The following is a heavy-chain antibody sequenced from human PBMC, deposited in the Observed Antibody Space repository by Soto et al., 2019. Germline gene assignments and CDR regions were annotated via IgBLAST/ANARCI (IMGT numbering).Heavy chain of an antibody. D-gene: IGHD5-12*01. CDR3: AKSPRGEMATD. J-gene: IGHJ4*02. CDR1: GYTFINYH. Sequence: QVQLVQSGGEVKKPGASVTVSCKASGYTFINYHITWVRQAPGQGLEWMAWINTYNGMTDYAQKFQGRVTMTRDTSTRPAYMAVRNLGSDDTAVYFCAKSPRGEMATDWGQGTLVTVSS. V-gene: IGHV1-18*01. CDR2: INTYNGMT.